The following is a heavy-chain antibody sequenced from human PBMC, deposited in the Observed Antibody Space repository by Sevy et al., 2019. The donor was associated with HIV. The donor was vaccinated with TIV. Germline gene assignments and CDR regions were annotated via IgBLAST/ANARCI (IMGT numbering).Heavy chain of an antibody. CDR3: ARAASGYGGYGRYYFDY. D-gene: IGHD5-12*01. CDR1: GFTFSSYW. Sequence: GGSLRLSCAASGFTFSSYWMSWVRQAPGKGLEWVANIKQDGSEKYYGDSVKGRFTISRDNATNSLYLQMNSLRAEDTAVYYCARAASGYGGYGRYYFDYWGQGTLVTVSS. CDR2: IKQDGSEK. J-gene: IGHJ4*02. V-gene: IGHV3-7*01.